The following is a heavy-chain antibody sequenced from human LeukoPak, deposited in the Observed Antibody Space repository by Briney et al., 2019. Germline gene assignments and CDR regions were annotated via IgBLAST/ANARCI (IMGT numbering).Heavy chain of an antibody. J-gene: IGHJ4*02. D-gene: IGHD3-22*01. V-gene: IGHV3-74*03. CDR1: GFTFSSYW. Sequence: GGSLRLSCAASGFTFSSYWMHWVRQAPGKGLVWVSRINSDGSSITYADSVKGRFTISRDNSKNTLYLQMNSLRAEDTAVYYCAKPAYYDSSGYYPYYFDYWGQGTLVTVSS. CDR2: INSDGSSI. CDR3: AKPAYYDSSGYYPYYFDY.